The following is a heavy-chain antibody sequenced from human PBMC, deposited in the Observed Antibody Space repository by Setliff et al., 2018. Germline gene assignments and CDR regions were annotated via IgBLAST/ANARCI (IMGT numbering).Heavy chain of an antibody. Sequence: PGGSLRLSCTASGITFTNAWMSWVRQAPGKGLEWVSAISGSGGTTYYADSVKGRFTISRDNSKNTLYLQMSSLRADDTALYYCARGDSSGWYVYWGQGTLVTVSS. CDR3: ARGDSSGWYVY. D-gene: IGHD6-19*01. CDR2: ISGSGGTT. J-gene: IGHJ4*02. CDR1: GITFTNAW. V-gene: IGHV3-23*01.